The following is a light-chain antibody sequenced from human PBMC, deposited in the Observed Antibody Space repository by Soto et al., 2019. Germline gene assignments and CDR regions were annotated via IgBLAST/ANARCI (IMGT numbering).Light chain of an antibody. J-gene: IGKJ5*01. CDR3: QQYKNWPIT. CDR1: QIVISY. Sequence: EIVLTQSPATLSLSPGGRATLSFMAIQIVISYLSLYQQKPFQAPIXLIXGASXRATGIPARFSGSGSGTEFTLTISSLQSEDFAVYYCQQYKNWPITFGQGTRLEIK. CDR2: GAS. V-gene: IGKV3-15*01.